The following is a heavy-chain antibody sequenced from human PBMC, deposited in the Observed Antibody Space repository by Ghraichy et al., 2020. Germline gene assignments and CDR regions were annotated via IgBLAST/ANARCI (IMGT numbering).Heavy chain of an antibody. D-gene: IGHD6-13*01. Sequence: GGSLTLSCAASGFTFSSYWMSWVRQAPGKGLEWVANIKQDGSEKYYVDSVKGRFTISRDTAKNSLYLQMNSLRAEDTAVYYCARDQGGSSWFQILRPYWYDYYGMDVWGQGTTVTVTS. CDR3: ARDQGGSSWFQILRPYWYDYYGMDV. CDR1: GFTFSSYW. CDR2: IKQDGSEK. J-gene: IGHJ6*02. V-gene: IGHV3-7*01.